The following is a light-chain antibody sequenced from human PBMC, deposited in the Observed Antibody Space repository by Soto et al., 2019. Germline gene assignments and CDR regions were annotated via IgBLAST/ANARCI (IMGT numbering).Light chain of an antibody. CDR2: GAS. Sequence: EIVLTQSPGTLSLSPGERATLSCRASQSVSSSYLGWYQQKPGQALRLLIYGASSRATGIPDRFSGSGSGTDFTLTISRLEPEDCAVYYCQRYGGSPLYTFGQGTKLEIK. V-gene: IGKV3-20*01. CDR3: QRYGGSPLYT. CDR1: QSVSSSY. J-gene: IGKJ2*01.